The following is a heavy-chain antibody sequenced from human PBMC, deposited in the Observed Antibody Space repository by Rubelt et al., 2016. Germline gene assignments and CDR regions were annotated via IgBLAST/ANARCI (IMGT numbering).Heavy chain of an antibody. V-gene: IGHV3-66*01. CDR1: GFTVSSNY. Sequence: GGGLVQPGGSLRLSCAASGFTVSSNYMSWVRQAPGKGLEWVSVIYSGSNTYYADSVKGRFTISRDNSKNTLYLQMNSLRAEDTALYYCARDRPSITPSTRSAFDIWGQGTMVTVSS. CDR2: IYSGSNT. J-gene: IGHJ3*02. CDR3: ARDRPSITPSTRSAFDI. D-gene: IGHD5-24*01.